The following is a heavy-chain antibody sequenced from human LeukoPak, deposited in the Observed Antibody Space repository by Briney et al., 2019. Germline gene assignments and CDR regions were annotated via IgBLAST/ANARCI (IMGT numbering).Heavy chain of an antibody. Sequence: GGSLRLSCAASGFTFSSYEMNWVRQAPGKGLEGVSYISSSGSTIYYADSVKGRFTISRDNAKNSLYLQMNSLRAEDTAVYYCAPTGTTGSWFDYWGQGTLVTVSS. CDR2: ISSSGSTI. CDR3: APTGTTGSWFDY. D-gene: IGHD1-1*01. CDR1: GFTFSSYE. V-gene: IGHV3-48*03. J-gene: IGHJ4*02.